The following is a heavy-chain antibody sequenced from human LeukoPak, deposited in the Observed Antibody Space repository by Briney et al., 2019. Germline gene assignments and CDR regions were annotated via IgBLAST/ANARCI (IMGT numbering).Heavy chain of an antibody. CDR1: GYTFTDYN. CDR2: ISPYSGDT. V-gene: IGHV1-2*02. D-gene: IGHD1-26*01. CDR3: ATVGATTAGGSDF. J-gene: IGHJ4*02. Sequence: ASVKVSCKASGYTFTDYNMHWVRQAPGQGLEWVGWISPYSGDTNYAQTFQGRITLTRDTSITTAYMEVYSLRSDDTAIYYCATVGATTAGGSDFWGQGTLVTVSS.